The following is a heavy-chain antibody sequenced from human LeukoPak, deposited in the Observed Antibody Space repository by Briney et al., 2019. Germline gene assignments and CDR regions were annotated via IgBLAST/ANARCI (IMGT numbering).Heavy chain of an antibody. V-gene: IGHV1-2*06. J-gene: IGHJ4*02. CDR2: INPNSGGT. CDR1: GYTFTGYY. CDR3: ARGYSSSTCFDY. D-gene: IGHD6-6*01. Sequence: ASVKVSCKASGYTFTGYYMHWVRQAPGQGLEWMGRINPNSGGTNYAQKFQGRVTMTRDTSISTAYMDLTRLRSDDTAVYYCARGYSSSTCFDYWGQGTLVTVSS.